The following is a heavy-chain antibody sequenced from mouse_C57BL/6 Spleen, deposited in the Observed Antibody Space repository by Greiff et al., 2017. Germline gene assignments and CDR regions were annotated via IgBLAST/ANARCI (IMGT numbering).Heavy chain of an antibody. CDR1: GYTFTSYW. CDR3: ASEDSSGYDFDY. CDR2: IHPNSGST. Sequence: QVQLQQPGAELVKPGASVKLSCKASGYTFTSYWMHWVKQRPGQGLEWIGMIHPNSGSTNYNEKFKSKATLTVDKSSSTAYMQLSSLTSEDSAVYYCASEDSSGYDFDYWGQGTTLTVSS. D-gene: IGHD3-2*02. V-gene: IGHV1-64*01. J-gene: IGHJ2*01.